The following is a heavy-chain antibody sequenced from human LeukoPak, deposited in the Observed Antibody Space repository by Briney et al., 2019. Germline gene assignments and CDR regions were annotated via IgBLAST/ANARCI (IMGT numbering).Heavy chain of an antibody. Sequence: PGGSLRLSCAASGFTFDDYAMHWVRQVPGKGLEWVSLISGDGGSTYYADSVKGRFTISRDNSKNSLYLQMNSLRTEDTALYYCAKDWGAYYDSSGFYSGDFEYWGQGTLVTVSS. J-gene: IGHJ4*02. D-gene: IGHD3-22*01. CDR3: AKDWGAYYDSSGFYSGDFEY. CDR2: ISGDGGST. CDR1: GFTFDDYA. V-gene: IGHV3-43*02.